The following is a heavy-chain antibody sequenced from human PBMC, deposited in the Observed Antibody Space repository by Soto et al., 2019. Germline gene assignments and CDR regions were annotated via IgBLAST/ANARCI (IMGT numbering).Heavy chain of an antibody. J-gene: IGHJ5*02. V-gene: IGHV1-2*02. CDR3: ARDVPGEFWFDP. Sequence: ASVKVSCKASGYTLTGYYLHWVRQAPGQGLEWMGWINPNSGGTNYAQKLQGRVSMARDTSINTAYMEVRTLRSDDTAVYYCARDVPGEFWFDPWGQGTLVTVPQ. CDR2: INPNSGGT. CDR1: GYTLTGYY. D-gene: IGHD3-16*01.